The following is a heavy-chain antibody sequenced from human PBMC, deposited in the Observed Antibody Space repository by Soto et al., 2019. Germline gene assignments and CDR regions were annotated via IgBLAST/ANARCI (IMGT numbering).Heavy chain of an antibody. D-gene: IGHD3-22*01. CDR2: ISYDGSDK. CDR3: ARRAWDSYYAIDV. CDR1: GFTYTDFA. V-gene: IGHV3-30*09. J-gene: IGHJ6*02. Sequence: VQLVESGGGEVQPGRSLRLSCAASGFTYTDFALHWLRQAPGKGLEWVAIISYDGSDKYYADSVKGRFASYRDNPKNTLYLEMNSPRPEDTDVYFCARRAWDSYYAIDVWGQGTKVTVFS.